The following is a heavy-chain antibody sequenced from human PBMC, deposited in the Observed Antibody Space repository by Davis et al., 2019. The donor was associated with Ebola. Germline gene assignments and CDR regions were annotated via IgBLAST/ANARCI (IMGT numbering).Heavy chain of an antibody. Sequence: AASVKVSCKASGYTFTSYGISWVRQAPGQGLEWMGWISAYNGNTNYAQKLQGRVTMTTDTSTSTAYMELRSLRSDDTAVYYCARDLFRTGDYDFWSGYDGFDPWGQGTLVTVSS. D-gene: IGHD3-3*01. V-gene: IGHV1-18*01. CDR1: GYTFTSYG. CDR2: ISAYNGNT. J-gene: IGHJ5*02. CDR3: ARDLFRTGDYDFWSGYDGFDP.